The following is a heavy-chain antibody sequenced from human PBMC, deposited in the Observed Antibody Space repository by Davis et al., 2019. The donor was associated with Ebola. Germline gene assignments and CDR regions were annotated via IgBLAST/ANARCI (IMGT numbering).Heavy chain of an antibody. CDR1: GYSFTNYG. V-gene: IGHV1-46*01. Sequence: ASVKVSCKASGYSFTNYGISWLRQAPGQGLEGMGMINPNDGSKIYAQKFQGRVTVTRDTSTNTVYMDLSSLKASDTAMYYCASLRRTITGMDDAFDIWGQGTMVTVSS. CDR2: INPNDGSK. D-gene: IGHD2-8*02. CDR3: ASLRRTITGMDDAFDI. J-gene: IGHJ3*02.